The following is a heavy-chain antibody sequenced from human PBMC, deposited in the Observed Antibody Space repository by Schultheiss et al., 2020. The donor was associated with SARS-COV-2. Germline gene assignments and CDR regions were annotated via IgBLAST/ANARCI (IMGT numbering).Heavy chain of an antibody. CDR1: GGSFSGYY. J-gene: IGHJ4*02. CDR3: ARGVDADYGLFDY. D-gene: IGHD4-17*01. Sequence: SQTLSLTCAVYGGSFSGYYWSWIRQPPGKGLEWIGYIYYSGSTYYNPSLKSRVTISVDTSKNQFSLKLSSVTAADTAVYYCARGVDADYGLFDYWGQGTLVTVSS. CDR2: IYYSGST. V-gene: IGHV4-30-4*01.